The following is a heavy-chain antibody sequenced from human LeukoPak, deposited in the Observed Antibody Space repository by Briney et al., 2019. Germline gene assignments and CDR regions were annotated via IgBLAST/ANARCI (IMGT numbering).Heavy chain of an antibody. CDR2: ISGSGGST. CDR3: ARTHYDFWSGYYFRDMQNMDV. Sequence: GGSLRLSCAASGFTFSSYAMSWVRQAPGKGLEWVSAISGSGGSTYYADSVKGRFTISRDNSKNTLYLQMNSLRAEDTAVYYCARTHYDFWSGYYFRDMQNMDVWGQGTTVTVSS. CDR1: GFTFSSYA. D-gene: IGHD3-3*01. J-gene: IGHJ6*02. V-gene: IGHV3-23*01.